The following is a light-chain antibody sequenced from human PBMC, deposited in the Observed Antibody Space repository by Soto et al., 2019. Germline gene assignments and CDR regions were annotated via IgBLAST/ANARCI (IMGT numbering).Light chain of an antibody. CDR1: QGISSY. CDR3: QQYNSYSRT. V-gene: IGKV1-13*02. CDR2: DAS. Sequence: AIQLTQSPSSLSASVGDRVTITCRASQGISSYLAWYQQKPGKAPKLLIYDASSLESGVPSRFSGSASGTEFTLTISSLQPDDFATYYCQQYNSYSRTFGQGTKVDI. J-gene: IGKJ1*01.